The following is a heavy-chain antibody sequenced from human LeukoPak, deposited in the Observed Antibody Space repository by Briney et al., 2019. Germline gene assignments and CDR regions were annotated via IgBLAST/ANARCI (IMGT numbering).Heavy chain of an antibody. Sequence: SETLSPTCTVSGGSISSYYRSWIRQPPGKGLEWIGYIYYSGSTNYNPSLKSRVTISVDTSKNQFSLKLSSVTAADTAVYCCARDRRASSSGWFHDAFDIWGQGTMVTVSS. J-gene: IGHJ3*02. CDR2: IYYSGST. D-gene: IGHD6-19*01. V-gene: IGHV4-59*01. CDR3: ARDRRASSSGWFHDAFDI. CDR1: GGSISSYY.